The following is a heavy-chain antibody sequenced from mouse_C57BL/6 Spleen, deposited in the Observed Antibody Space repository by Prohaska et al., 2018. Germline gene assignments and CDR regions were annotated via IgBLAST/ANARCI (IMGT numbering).Heavy chain of an antibody. V-gene: IGHV1-66*01. Sequence: FTSYYIHWVKQRPGQGLEWIGWIYPGSGNTKYNEKFKGKATLTADTSSSTAYMQLSSLTSEDSAVYYCAPIYYGKGGAMDYWGQGTSVTVSS. CDR1: FTSYY. D-gene: IGHD2-1*01. CDR3: APIYYGKGGAMDY. CDR2: IYPGSGNT. J-gene: IGHJ4*01.